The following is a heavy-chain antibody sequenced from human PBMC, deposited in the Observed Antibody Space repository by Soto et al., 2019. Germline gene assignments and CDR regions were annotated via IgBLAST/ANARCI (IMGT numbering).Heavy chain of an antibody. J-gene: IGHJ4*02. D-gene: IGHD2-15*01. CDR3: AKDHTYCSGGSCYSSLFDY. CDR1: GFTFSSYA. Sequence: GGSLRLSCAASGFTFSSYAMSWVRQAPGKGLEWVSAISGSGGSTYYADSVKGRFTISRDNSKNTLYLQMNSLRAEDTAVYYCAKDHTYCSGGSCYSSLFDYWGQGTLVTVSS. CDR2: ISGSGGST. V-gene: IGHV3-23*01.